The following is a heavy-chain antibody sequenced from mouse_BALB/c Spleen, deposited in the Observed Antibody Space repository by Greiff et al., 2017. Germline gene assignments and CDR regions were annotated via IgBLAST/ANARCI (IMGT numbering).Heavy chain of an antibody. CDR2: ISSGGST. Sequence: EVKVVESGGGLVKPGGSLKLSCAASGFTFSSYAMSWVRQTPEKRLEWVASISSGGSTYYPDSVKGRFTISRDNARNILYLQMSSLRSEDTAMYYCARGPYGYYAMDYWGQGTSVTVSS. D-gene: IGHD1-2*01. J-gene: IGHJ4*01. V-gene: IGHV5-6-5*01. CDR1: GFTFSSYA. CDR3: ARGPYGYYAMDY.